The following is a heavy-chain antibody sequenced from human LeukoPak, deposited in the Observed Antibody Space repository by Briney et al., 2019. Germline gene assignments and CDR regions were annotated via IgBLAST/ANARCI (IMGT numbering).Heavy chain of an antibody. D-gene: IGHD3-10*01. Sequence: GGSLRLSCAAPGFTFSKMNWVRQAPGKGLEWVSYISSSGSTIYYADSVKGRFTISRDNAKNSLYLQMNSLRAEDTAVYYCARDPYYGSGIFDYWGQGTLVTVSS. CDR3: ARDPYYGSGIFDY. V-gene: IGHV3-48*03. CDR1: GFTFSK. J-gene: IGHJ4*02. CDR2: ISSSGSTI.